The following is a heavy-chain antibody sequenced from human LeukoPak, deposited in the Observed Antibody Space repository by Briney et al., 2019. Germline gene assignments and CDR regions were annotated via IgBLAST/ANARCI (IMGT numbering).Heavy chain of an antibody. V-gene: IGHV4-34*01. CDR2: INHSGST. Sequence: SETLSLTCAVYGGSFSGYYWSWIRQPPGKGLEWIGEINHSGSTNYNPSLKSRVAISVDTSKNQFSLKLSSVTAADTAVYYCARGRITMVRGVNFDYWGQGTLVTVSS. CDR3: ARGRITMVRGVNFDY. CDR1: GGSFSGYY. D-gene: IGHD3-10*01. J-gene: IGHJ4*02.